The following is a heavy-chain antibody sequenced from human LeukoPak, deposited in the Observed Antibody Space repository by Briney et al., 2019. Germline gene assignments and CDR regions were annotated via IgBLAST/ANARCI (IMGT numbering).Heavy chain of an antibody. V-gene: IGHV4-39*01. CDR3: ASLLNYYGSGGAYYFDY. Sequence: SETLSLTCTVSGGSISSSNYYWGWIRQPPGKGLEWIGSIYYSGSTYYSPSLKSRVTISVDTSKNQFSLKLSSVTAADTAVYYCASLLNYYGSGGAYYFDYWGQGTLVTVSS. CDR1: GGSISSSNYY. D-gene: IGHD3-10*01. CDR2: IYYSGST. J-gene: IGHJ4*02.